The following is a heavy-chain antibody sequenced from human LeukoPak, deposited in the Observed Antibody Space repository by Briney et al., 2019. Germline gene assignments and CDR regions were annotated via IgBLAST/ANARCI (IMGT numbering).Heavy chain of an antibody. Sequence: PSETLSLTCTVSGGSISSSSYYWGWIRQPPGKGLEWIGSIYYSGSTYYNPSLKSRVTISVDTSKNQFSLKLSSVTAADTAVYYCARHMVRGAFDYWGQGTLVTVSS. V-gene: IGHV4-39*01. CDR2: IYYSGST. D-gene: IGHD3-10*01. CDR3: ARHMVRGAFDY. J-gene: IGHJ4*02. CDR1: GGSISSSSYY.